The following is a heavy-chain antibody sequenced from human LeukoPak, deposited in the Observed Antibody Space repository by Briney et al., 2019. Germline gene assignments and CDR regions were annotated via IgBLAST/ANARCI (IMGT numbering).Heavy chain of an antibody. CDR1: GYTFTDYF. Sequence: ASVKVSCKASGYTFTDYFLHWVRQAPGQGLEWMGWINPNDDGTLHAQKFQGRVTMTRDSSITTAYMELNGLRSDDTAVYYCARDDYGDLQYFENWGQGTLVTVSS. J-gene: IGHJ4*02. CDR2: INPNDDGT. D-gene: IGHD4-17*01. CDR3: ARDDYGDLQYFEN. V-gene: IGHV1-2*02.